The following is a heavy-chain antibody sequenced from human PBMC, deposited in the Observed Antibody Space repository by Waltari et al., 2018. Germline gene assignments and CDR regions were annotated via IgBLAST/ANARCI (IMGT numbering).Heavy chain of an antibody. D-gene: IGHD3-9*01. CDR2: VSAYNGDT. V-gene: IGHV1-18*01. J-gene: IGHJ4*02. Sequence: QVQLVQSGAEVKKPGASVRVSCKASGYTFTNYGISWVRQAPGQGLEWVGWVSAYNGDTKYAQKLQDRDTMTTDTSTSTAYMEVRSLRSDDTAVYYCARDRNSWLKTDYWGQGTLVTVSS. CDR1: GYTFTNYG. CDR3: ARDRNSWLKTDY.